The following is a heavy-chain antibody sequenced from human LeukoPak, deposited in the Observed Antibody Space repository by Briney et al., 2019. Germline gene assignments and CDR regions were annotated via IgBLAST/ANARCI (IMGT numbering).Heavy chain of an antibody. V-gene: IGHV4-4*07. CDR1: GYSISSGYY. J-gene: IGHJ5*02. CDR2: IYTSGST. Sequence: SETLSLTCTVSGYSISSGYYWGWIRQPAGKGLEWIGRIYTSGSTNYNPSLKSRVTMSVDASKNQFSLKLRSVTAADTAMYYCAREDYGSGIGGSDWFDPWGQGTLVTVSS. D-gene: IGHD3-10*01. CDR3: AREDYGSGIGGSDWFDP.